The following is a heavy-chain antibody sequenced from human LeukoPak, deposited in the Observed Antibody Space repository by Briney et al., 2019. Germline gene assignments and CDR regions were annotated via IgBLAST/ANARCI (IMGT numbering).Heavy chain of an antibody. Sequence: ASVKVSCNASGCTFTSYAMHWVRQAPGKRLEWMGWINAGNGNTKYSQKFQGRVTITRDTSASTAHMELSSLRSEDPAVYYCASAFPWTTVTTILYGMDVWGQGTTVTVSS. CDR1: GCTFTSYA. V-gene: IGHV1-3*01. CDR2: INAGNGNT. D-gene: IGHD4-11*01. J-gene: IGHJ6*02. CDR3: ASAFPWTTVTTILYGMDV.